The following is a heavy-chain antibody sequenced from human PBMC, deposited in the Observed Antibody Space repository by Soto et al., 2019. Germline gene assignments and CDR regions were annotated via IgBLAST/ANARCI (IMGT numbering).Heavy chain of an antibody. CDR2: ITWNSDRI. V-gene: IGHV3-9*01. Sequence: EVQLVESGGGLVQPGRSLRLSCEASGFTFHDYAMHWVRQAPGKGLEWVSGITWNSDRIGYADSVKGRFTISRDNAKNSLYLQMNSLIAEDTALYYCAKHTGPSIHYAFDIWGQGTMVTVSS. D-gene: IGHD6-6*01. CDR1: GFTFHDYA. J-gene: IGHJ3*02. CDR3: AKHTGPSIHYAFDI.